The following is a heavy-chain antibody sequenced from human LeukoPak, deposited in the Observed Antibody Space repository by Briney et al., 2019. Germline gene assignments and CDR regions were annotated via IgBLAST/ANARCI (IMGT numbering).Heavy chain of an antibody. CDR1: GFTFSSYG. CDR3: AKDRATVKSYAGDYFDS. J-gene: IGHJ4*02. CDR2: IRYDGSNK. D-gene: IGHD3-10*01. V-gene: IGHV3-30*02. Sequence: GGSLRLSCAASGFTFSSYGMHWVRQAPGKGLEWVAFIRYDGSNKYYADSVKGRFTISRDNSENTLYLQMNSLRGEDTAVYYCAKDRATVKSYAGDYFDSWGQGTLVTVSS.